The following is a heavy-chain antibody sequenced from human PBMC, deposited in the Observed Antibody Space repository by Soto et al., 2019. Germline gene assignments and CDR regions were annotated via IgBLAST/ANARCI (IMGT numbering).Heavy chain of an antibody. D-gene: IGHD3-3*01. V-gene: IGHV4-59*01. CDR1: GDSMSSYY. Sequence: SETLSLTCTVSGDSMSSYYWTWIRQPPGRGLEWIGHVYYGGSTNYNPSLQSRVTMSLDTSKNQFSLRLTSMTAADTAVYYCAGEGALATFGVVWGQGTRVTVSS. J-gene: IGHJ4*02. CDR2: VYYGGST. CDR3: AGEGALATFGVV.